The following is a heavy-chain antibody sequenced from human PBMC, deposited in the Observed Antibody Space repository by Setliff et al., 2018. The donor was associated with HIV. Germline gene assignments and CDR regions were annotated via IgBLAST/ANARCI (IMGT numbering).Heavy chain of an antibody. D-gene: IGHD3-16*01. CDR3: TTDTLTTFGGFLVEYFQH. V-gene: IGHV3-15*01. CDR2: IISKTDGGTT. J-gene: IGHJ1*01. Sequence: PSETLRLSCAASGFTFSNTWMNWVRQAPGKGLEWVGRIISKTDGGTTDYAAPVKGRFTILRDDSKNTLYLQMNSLKTEDTAVYYCTTDTLTTFGGFLVEYFQHWGQGTLVTVSS. CDR1: GFTFSNTW.